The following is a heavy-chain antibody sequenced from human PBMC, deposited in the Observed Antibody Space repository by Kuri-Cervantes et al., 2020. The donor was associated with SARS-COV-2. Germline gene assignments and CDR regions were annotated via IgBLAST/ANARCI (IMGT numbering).Heavy chain of an antibody. CDR3: ARGSWNYPFDY. D-gene: IGHD1-7*01. J-gene: IGHJ4*02. CDR1: GGSISSYY. V-gene: IGHV4-59*01. Sequence: SEPLSLTCTVSGGSISSYYWSWIRQPPGKGLEWIGYIYYSGSTNYNPSLKGRVTISVDTSKNQFSLKLSSVTAADTAVYYCARGSWNYPFDYWGQGTLVTASS. CDR2: IYYSGST.